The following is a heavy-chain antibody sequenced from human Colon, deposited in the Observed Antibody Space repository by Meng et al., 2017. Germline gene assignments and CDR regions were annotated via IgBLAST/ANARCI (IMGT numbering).Heavy chain of an antibody. J-gene: IGHJ4*01. Sequence: GESLQISCAASGFTVSSNYMSWVRQAPGKGLEWVSVIYSGGSTYYADSVKGRFTISRDNSKNTLYLQMNSLRAEDTAVYYCARAMTYGDYPLDYWGQGTLVTVSS. CDR1: GFTVSSNY. D-gene: IGHD4-17*01. V-gene: IGHV3-53*01. CDR3: ARAMTYGDYPLDY. CDR2: IYSGGST.